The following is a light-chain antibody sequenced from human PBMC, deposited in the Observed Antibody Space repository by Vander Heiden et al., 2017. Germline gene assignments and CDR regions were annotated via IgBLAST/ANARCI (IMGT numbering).Light chain of an antibody. CDR3: QQSYSTPRT. V-gene: IGKV1-39*01. J-gene: IGKJ1*01. Sequence: DIQMTPSPSSLSASVGDRATITCRASQSTSSYLNWYQQKPGKAPKLLIYAASSLQSGVPSRFSGSGSGTDFTLTISSLQPEDFATYYCQQSYSTPRTFGQGTKVEIK. CDR1: QSTSSY. CDR2: AAS.